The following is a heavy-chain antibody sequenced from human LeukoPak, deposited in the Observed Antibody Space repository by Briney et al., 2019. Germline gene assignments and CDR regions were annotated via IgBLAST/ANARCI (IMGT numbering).Heavy chain of an antibody. CDR2: INNDGSST. CDR3: ARGGNRGTFDS. D-gene: IGHD7-27*01. V-gene: IGHV3-74*01. J-gene: IGHJ4*02. Sequence: GGSLRLSCAASGFTFSNYWMQWVHQAPGKGLVWISRINNDGSSTIYADSVKGRFTISRDNGKNTLYLQMNSLRAEDTAVYYCARGGNRGTFDSWGQGTLLTVSS. CDR1: GFTFSNYW.